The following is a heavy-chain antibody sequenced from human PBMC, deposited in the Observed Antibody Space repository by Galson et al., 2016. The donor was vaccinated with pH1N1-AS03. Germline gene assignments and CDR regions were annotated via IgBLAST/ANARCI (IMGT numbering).Heavy chain of an antibody. V-gene: IGHV4-38-2*02. CDR2: VQHRGDT. D-gene: IGHD3-3*02. J-gene: IGHJ5*02. Sequence: SETLSLTCTVSGFSINNDYFWGWVRQPPGRVLEWIGSVQHRGDTYYNPSLKSRVAISVDTSKNQFSLRLSSLTAADPAVYYCVRSGRQLSVYGVTPNWFDPWGQGTLVTVSS. CDR1: GFSINNDYF. CDR3: VRSGRQLSVYGVTPNWFDP.